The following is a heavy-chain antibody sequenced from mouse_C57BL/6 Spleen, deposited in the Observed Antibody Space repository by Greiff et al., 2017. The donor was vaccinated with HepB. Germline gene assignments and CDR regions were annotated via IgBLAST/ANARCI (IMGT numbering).Heavy chain of an antibody. CDR1: GYTFTDYY. Sequence: VQVVESGAELVKPGASVKISCKASGYTFTDYYINWVKQRPGQGLEWIGKIGPGSGSTYYNEKFKGKATLTADKSSSTAYMQLSSLTSEDSAVYFCARQGWVYGSSYAAWFAYWGQGTLVTVSA. V-gene: IGHV1-77*01. CDR3: ARQGWVYGSSYAAWFAY. D-gene: IGHD1-1*01. CDR2: IGPGSGST. J-gene: IGHJ3*01.